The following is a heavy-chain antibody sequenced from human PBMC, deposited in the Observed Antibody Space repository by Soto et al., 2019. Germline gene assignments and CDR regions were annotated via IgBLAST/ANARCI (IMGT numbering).Heavy chain of an antibody. CDR3: ARGIAVAGDFDY. CDR2: ISYDGSNK. V-gene: IGHV3-30-3*01. Sequence: TGGSLRLSCAASGFTFSSYAMHWVRQAPGKGLEWVAVISYDGSNKYYADSVKGRFTISRDNSKNTLYLQMNSLRAEDTAVYYCARGIAVAGDFDYWGQGTLVTVSS. D-gene: IGHD6-19*01. CDR1: GFTFSSYA. J-gene: IGHJ4*02.